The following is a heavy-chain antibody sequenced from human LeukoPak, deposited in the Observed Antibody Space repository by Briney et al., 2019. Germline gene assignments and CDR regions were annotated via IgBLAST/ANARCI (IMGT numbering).Heavy chain of an antibody. D-gene: IGHD3-3*01. CDR1: GYTLTELS. J-gene: IGHJ5*02. CDR2: FDPEDGET. Sequence: ASVKVSCKVSGYTLTELSMHWVRQAPGKGLEWMGGFDPEDGETIYAQKFQGRVTMTEDTSTDTAYMELSSLRSEDTAVYYCATGALWSGYYTGSPSYNWFDPWGQGTLVTVSS. CDR3: ATGALWSGYYTGSPSYNWFDP. V-gene: IGHV1-24*01.